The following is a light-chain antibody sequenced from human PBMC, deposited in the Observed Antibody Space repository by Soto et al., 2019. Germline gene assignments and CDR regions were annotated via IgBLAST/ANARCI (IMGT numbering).Light chain of an antibody. CDR3: GPWDSTLSAYYV. CDR2: DNN. J-gene: IGLJ1*01. CDR1: SSNIGNNY. Sequence: QSVLTQPPSVSAAPGQKVTISCSGSSSNIGNNYVSWYQQLPGTAPKLLIYDNNKRPSGIPDRFSGSKSGTSATLGITGLKTGDEADYYCGPWDSTLSAYYVFGTGTKGTV. V-gene: IGLV1-51*01.